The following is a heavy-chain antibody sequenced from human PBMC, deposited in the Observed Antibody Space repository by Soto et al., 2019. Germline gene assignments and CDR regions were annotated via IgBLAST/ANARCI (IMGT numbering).Heavy chain of an antibody. CDR1: GFTFSSYS. D-gene: IGHD3-3*01. J-gene: IGHJ4*02. CDR2: ISSSSSYI. Sequence: GGSLRLSCAASGFTFSSYSMNWVRQAPGKGLEWVSSISSSSSYIYYADSVKGRFTISRDNAKNSLYLQMNSLRAEDTAVYYCARDPDDFWSGYPKKAFDYWGQGTLVTVSS. CDR3: ARDPDDFWSGYPKKAFDY. V-gene: IGHV3-21*01.